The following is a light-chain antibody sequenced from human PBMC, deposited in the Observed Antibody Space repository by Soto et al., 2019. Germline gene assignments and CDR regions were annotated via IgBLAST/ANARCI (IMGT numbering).Light chain of an antibody. V-gene: IGLV4-69*01. CDR2: LNSDGSH. Sequence: QSVLTQSPSASASLGASVKLTCTLSSGHSSYAIAWHQQQPEKGPRYLMKLNSDGSHSKGDGIPARFSGSSSGEERYHTISSVRSEDGPDYYCQTWGTGSVVFGGGTKLTVL. J-gene: IGLJ2*01. CDR1: SGHSSYA. CDR3: QTWGTGSVV.